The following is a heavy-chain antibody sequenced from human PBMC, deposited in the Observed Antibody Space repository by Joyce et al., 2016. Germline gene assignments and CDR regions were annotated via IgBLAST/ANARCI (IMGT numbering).Heavy chain of an antibody. CDR2: ITGAGATT. CDR3: ARSISASVASYDF. V-gene: IGHV3-23*01. CDR1: GFTFHSQA. D-gene: IGHD6-6*01. J-gene: IGHJ4*02. Sequence: EVQLLESGGGLVQPGESLRLYCAASGFTFHSQAMGWVRQSPGKGLEWVSAITGAGATTYYADALKGRLTISRDYSMNVLFLQMNALRVEDTALYYCARSISASVASYDFWGQGTLVAVSS.